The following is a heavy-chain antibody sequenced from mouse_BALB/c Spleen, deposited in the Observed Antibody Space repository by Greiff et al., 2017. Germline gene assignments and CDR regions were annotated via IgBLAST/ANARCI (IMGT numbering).Heavy chain of an antibody. V-gene: IGHV8-12*01. CDR3: ATIYYYGSSYGFDY. J-gene: IGHJ2*01. D-gene: IGHD1-1*01. Sequence: QVTLKVSGPGILQPSQTLSLTCSFSGFSLSTSGMGVSWIRQPSGKGLEWLAHIYWDDDKRYNPSLKSRLTISKDTSRNQVFLKITSVDTADTATYYCATIYYYGSSYGFDYWGQGTTLTVSS. CDR2: IYWDDDK. CDR1: GFSLSTSGMG.